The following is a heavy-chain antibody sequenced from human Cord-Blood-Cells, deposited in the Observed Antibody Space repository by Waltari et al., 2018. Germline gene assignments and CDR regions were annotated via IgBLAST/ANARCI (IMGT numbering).Heavy chain of an antibody. Sequence: QVPLQESGPGLVQPSGTLSLTCAVSGGPLTSSNWWSRVRQPPGKGLEWIGEIYHSGSTNYNPSLKSRVTISVDKSKNQFSLKLSSVTAADTAVYYCARAMGVAAAGGDYWGQGTLVTVSS. CDR3: ARAMGVAAAGGDY. D-gene: IGHD6-13*01. J-gene: IGHJ4*02. V-gene: IGHV4-4*02. CDR2: IYHSGST. CDR1: GGPLTSSNW.